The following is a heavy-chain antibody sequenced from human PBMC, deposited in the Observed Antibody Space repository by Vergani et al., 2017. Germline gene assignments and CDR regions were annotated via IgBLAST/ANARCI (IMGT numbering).Heavy chain of an antibody. CDR3: ARNSNSGYDDDAFDI. Sequence: QVQLQESGPGLVKPSKTLSLTCTVSGGSISSYYWSWIRQPAGKGLEWIGRIYTSGSTNYNPSLKSRVTMSVDTSKNQFSLKLSSVTAADTAVYYCARNSNSGYDDDAFDIWGQGTMVTVSS. CDR2: IYTSGST. V-gene: IGHV4-4*07. CDR1: GGSISSYY. D-gene: IGHD5-12*01. J-gene: IGHJ3*02.